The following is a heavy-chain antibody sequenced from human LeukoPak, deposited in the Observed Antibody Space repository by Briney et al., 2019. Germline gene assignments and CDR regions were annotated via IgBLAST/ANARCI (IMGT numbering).Heavy chain of an antibody. Sequence: SETLSLTCTVSGYSINNGYYWSWIRQPPGKGLELIGYVFYTGRTNYRPSLKNRVTISLDTSKNQFSLRLSSVTAADTAVYYCARYGYYAYDYWGQGNLVTVSS. D-gene: IGHD3-3*01. CDR2: VFYTGRT. CDR1: GYSINNGYY. CDR3: ARYGYYAYDY. J-gene: IGHJ4*02. V-gene: IGHV4-59*01.